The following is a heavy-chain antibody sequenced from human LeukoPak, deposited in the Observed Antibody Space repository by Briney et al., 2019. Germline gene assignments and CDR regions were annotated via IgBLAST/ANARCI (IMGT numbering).Heavy chain of an antibody. V-gene: IGHV4-59*01. CDR2: IYYSGST. D-gene: IGHD3-10*01. CDR1: GGSISGYY. J-gene: IGHJ4*02. Sequence: SETLSLTCTVSGGSISGYYWSWIRQPPGRGLEWIGYIYYSGSTNYNPSLKSRVTISVDTSKNQFSLKLSSVTTADTAVYYCAGTMVRGVIRYFDYWGQGTLVTVSS. CDR3: AGTMVRGVIRYFDY.